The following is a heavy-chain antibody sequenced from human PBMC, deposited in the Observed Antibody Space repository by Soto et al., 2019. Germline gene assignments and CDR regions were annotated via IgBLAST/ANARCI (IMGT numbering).Heavy chain of an antibody. CDR1: GYTFTSYV. D-gene: IGHD3-3*01. CDR2: ISAYNGNT. V-gene: IGHV1-18*01. Sequence: ASVKVSCKASGYTFTSYVISWVRQAPGQGLEWMGWISAYNGNTNYAQKLQGRVTMTTDTSTSTAYMVLRSLRSDDTAVYYCARGDVSVRVFGVVINHLGDWGQGTLVTVSS. J-gene: IGHJ4*02. CDR3: ARGDVSVRVFGVVINHLGD.